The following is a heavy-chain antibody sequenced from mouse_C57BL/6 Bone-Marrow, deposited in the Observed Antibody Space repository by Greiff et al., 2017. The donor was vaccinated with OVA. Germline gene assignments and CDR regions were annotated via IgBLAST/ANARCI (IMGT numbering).Heavy chain of an antibody. V-gene: IGHV1-55*01. CDR3: AREDGYYGYAMDY. J-gene: IGHJ4*01. CDR1: GYTFTSYW. D-gene: IGHD2-3*01. CDR2: IYPGSGST. Sequence: VQLQQPGAELVKPGASVKMSCKASGYTFTSYWITWVKQRPGQGLEWIGDIYPGSGSTNYNEKFKSKATLTVDTSSSTAYMQLSSLTSEDSAVYYCAREDGYYGYAMDYWGQGTSVTVSS.